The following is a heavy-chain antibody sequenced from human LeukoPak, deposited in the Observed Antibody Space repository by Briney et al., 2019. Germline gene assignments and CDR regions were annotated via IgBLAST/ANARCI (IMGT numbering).Heavy chain of an antibody. V-gene: IGHV3-30*04. CDR2: VSNDGRNK. CDR1: GFTFSTYA. Sequence: GGSLRLSCAASGFTFSTYAMHWVRQAPGKGLEWVAVVSNDGRNKIYADSVKGRFTISRDNSKNTLFLQVNSLRTEDTAVYYCARDPMADFDYWGQGTLVTVSS. D-gene: IGHD2-8*01. CDR3: ARDPMADFDY. J-gene: IGHJ4*02.